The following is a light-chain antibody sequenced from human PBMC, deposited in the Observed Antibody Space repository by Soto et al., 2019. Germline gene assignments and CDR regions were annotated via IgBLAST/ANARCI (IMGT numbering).Light chain of an antibody. Sequence: QSALIQPASVSGSPGQSITISCTGTSSDVGGYNYVSWYQQHPGKAPKLMIYDVSNRPSGVSDRFSGSKSGNTASLTISGLQAEDEDDYYCSSYTSSSTRVFGTGTKLTVL. CDR1: SSDVGGYNY. J-gene: IGLJ1*01. CDR2: DVS. V-gene: IGLV2-14*01. CDR3: SSYTSSSTRV.